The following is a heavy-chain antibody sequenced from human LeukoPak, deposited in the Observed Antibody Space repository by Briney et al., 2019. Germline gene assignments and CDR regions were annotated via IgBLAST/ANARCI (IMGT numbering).Heavy chain of an antibody. D-gene: IGHD1-26*01. Sequence: GESLKISCQGSGYIFTSYWIGWVRQLPGKGLEWMGIIYPGDSDTRYSPFFQRQVTISADKSISTAYLQWSSLKASDTAMYYCARLPRWELYYFDYWGQGTLVTVSS. J-gene: IGHJ4*02. CDR1: GYIFTSYW. CDR3: ARLPRWELYYFDY. CDR2: IYPGDSDT. V-gene: IGHV5-51*01.